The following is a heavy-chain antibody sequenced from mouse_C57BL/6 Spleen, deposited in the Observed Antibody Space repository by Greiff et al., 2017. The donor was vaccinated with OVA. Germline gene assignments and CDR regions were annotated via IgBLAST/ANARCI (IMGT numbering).Heavy chain of an antibody. CDR1: GYAFSSSW. CDR2: IYPGDGDT. J-gene: IGHJ3*01. D-gene: IGHD2-4*01. Sequence: QVQLKESGPELVKPGASVKISCKASGYAFSSSWMNWVKQRPGKGLAWIGRIYPGDGDTNYNGKFKGKATLTADKSSSTAYMQLSSLTSEDAAVYFCARVDDYGGGFAYWGQGTLVTVSA. CDR3: ARVDDYGGGFAY. V-gene: IGHV1-82*01.